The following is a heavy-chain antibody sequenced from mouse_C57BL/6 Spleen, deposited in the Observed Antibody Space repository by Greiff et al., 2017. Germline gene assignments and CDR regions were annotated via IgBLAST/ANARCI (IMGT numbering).Heavy chain of an antibody. V-gene: IGHV3-8*01. CDR1: GYSITSDY. J-gene: IGHJ1*03. D-gene: IGHD3-1*01. CDR2: IRYSGST. Sequence: EVQGVESGPGLVKPSQTLSLTCSVSGYSITSDYWNWIRKFPGNKLEYMGYIRYSGSTSYNPSLKSRISITRDTSKNQYYLQFNSVTTEDTAKYYCARGYGGYFDVWGTGTTVTVSS. CDR3: ARGYGGYFDV.